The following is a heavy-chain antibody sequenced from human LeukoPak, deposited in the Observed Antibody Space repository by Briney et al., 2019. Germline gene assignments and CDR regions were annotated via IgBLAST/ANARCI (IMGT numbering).Heavy chain of an antibody. CDR3: ARGGPFKYGGKKGPVSRPIDF. CDR1: GFTFSSYW. D-gene: IGHD4-23*01. CDR2: INGDGRNI. V-gene: IGHV3-74*01. Sequence: PGGSLRLSCAASGFTFSSYWMHWVRQDPRKGLVWVSRINGDGRNINYADSVRGRFTISRDNSKNTLYLQMNNLRAEDTAVYYCARGGPFKYGGKKGPVSRPIDFWGQGTLVTVSS. J-gene: IGHJ4*02.